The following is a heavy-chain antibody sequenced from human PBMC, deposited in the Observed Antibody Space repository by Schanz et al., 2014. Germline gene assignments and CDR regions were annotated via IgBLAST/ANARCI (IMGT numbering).Heavy chain of an antibody. D-gene: IGHD3-22*01. Sequence: QVQLVQSGDEVKKPGASVKVSCKASGYTFTRYYIHWVRQAPGQGLEWMGIITPSGGSTNYAQRFQGRVTITADKSSDTAYMELSSLRSEDTAVYYCAREVGLYDRGWFDPWGQGTLVTVSS. CDR2: ITPSGGST. V-gene: IGHV1-46*01. J-gene: IGHJ5*02. CDR1: GYTFTRYY. CDR3: AREVGLYDRGWFDP.